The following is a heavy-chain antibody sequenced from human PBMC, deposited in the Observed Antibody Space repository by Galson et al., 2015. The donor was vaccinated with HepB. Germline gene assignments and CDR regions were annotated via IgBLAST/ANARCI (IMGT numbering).Heavy chain of an antibody. J-gene: IGHJ4*02. Sequence: SVKVSCKVFGYTLTQVSIHWVRQAPGKGLEWMGGLHPQDGEIVYTQKFQDRVTMTEDRSRDTAYMHLSSLRSGDTAVYFCTTYILGTTLSQGGALDFWGQGTLISVSS. D-gene: IGHD1/OR15-1a*01. CDR3: TTYILGTTLSQGGALDF. V-gene: IGHV1-24*01. CDR2: LHPQDGEI. CDR1: GYTLTQVS.